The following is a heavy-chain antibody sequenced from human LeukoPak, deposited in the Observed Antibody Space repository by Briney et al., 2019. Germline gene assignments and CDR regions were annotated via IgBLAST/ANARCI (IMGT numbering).Heavy chain of an antibody. CDR2: INHSGST. J-gene: IGHJ4*02. Sequence: WETLSLTCAVYGGSFSGYYWSWIRQPPGKGLEWIGEINHSGSTNYNPSLKSRVTISVDTSKNQFSLKLSSVTAADTAVYYCARTRSSGWDGYHDYWGQGTLVTVSS. D-gene: IGHD6-19*01. CDR1: GGSFSGYY. V-gene: IGHV4-34*01. CDR3: ARTRSSGWDGYHDY.